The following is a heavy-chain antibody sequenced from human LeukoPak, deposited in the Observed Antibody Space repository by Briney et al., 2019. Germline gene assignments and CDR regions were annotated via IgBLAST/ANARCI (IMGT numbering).Heavy chain of an antibody. CDR3: ARGPITMTVVVPSFEY. V-gene: IGHV3-7*01. Sequence: GGSLSLACAASGFTFSSYWMSWVRQPPGRGLEWVANIKQDGSDKYYVDSVKGRFTISRDNTNTSLYLQMNSLRAEDTAVYYCARGPITMTVVVPSFEYWGQGTLVTVSS. D-gene: IGHD3-22*01. CDR1: GFTFSSYW. CDR2: IKQDGSDK. J-gene: IGHJ4*02.